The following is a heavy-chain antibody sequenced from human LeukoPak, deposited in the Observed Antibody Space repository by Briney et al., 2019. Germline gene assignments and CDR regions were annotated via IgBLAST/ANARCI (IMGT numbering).Heavy chain of an antibody. CDR3: ARGYGDYDYFDY. CDR1: GFTLRRNY. V-gene: IGHV3-53*01. J-gene: IGHJ4*02. CDR2: IYSGGST. D-gene: IGHD4-17*01. Sequence: PGGSLRLSRAASGFTLRRNYLSWVRQAPGKGLEGVSVIYSGGSTYYADSVKGRFTISRDNSKNTLYLQMNSLRAEDTAVYYCARGYGDYDYFDYWGQGTLVTVSS.